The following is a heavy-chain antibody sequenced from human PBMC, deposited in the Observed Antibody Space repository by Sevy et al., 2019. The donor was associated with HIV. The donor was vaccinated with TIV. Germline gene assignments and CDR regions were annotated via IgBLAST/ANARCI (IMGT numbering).Heavy chain of an antibody. CDR3: AKGQGYCSGGSCPGKYYYYYYGMDV. CDR1: GFTFSSYG. V-gene: IGHV3-30*02. J-gene: IGHJ6*02. CDR2: IRYDGSNK. Sequence: GGSLRLSCAASGFTFSSYGMHWVRQAPGKGLEWVAFIRYDGSNKYYAHSVKGRFTISRDNSKNTLYLQMNSLRAEDTAVYYCAKGQGYCSGGSCPGKYYYYYYGMDVWGQGTTVTVSS. D-gene: IGHD2-15*01.